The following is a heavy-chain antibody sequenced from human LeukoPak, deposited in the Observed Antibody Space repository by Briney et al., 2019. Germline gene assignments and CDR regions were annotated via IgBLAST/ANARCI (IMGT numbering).Heavy chain of an antibody. D-gene: IGHD6-13*01. V-gene: IGHV3-21*01. CDR3: CSSWYSGAYYFDY. Sequence: GGSLRLSCAASGFTFSSYSMNWVRQAPGKGLEWVSSISSSSSYIYYADSVRGRFTISRDNAKNSLYLQMNSLRAEDTAVYYCCSSWYSGAYYFDYWGQGTLVTVSS. J-gene: IGHJ4*02. CDR2: ISSSSSYI. CDR1: GFTFSSYS.